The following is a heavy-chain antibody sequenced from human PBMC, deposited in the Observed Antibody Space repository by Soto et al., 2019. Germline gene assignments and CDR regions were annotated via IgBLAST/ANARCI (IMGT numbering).Heavy chain of an antibody. J-gene: IGHJ4*02. V-gene: IGHV4-39*01. Sequence: SETLSLTCTVSGGSITSSSYYWGWIRQPPGKGLEWIGNIYYSGSTYYNPSLKSRVTISVDTSKNQFSLKLSSVTAADTAVYYCMLGSGWKDFAYWVQGTLVTVSS. CDR1: GGSITSSSYY. D-gene: IGHD3-22*01. CDR3: MLGSGWKDFAY. CDR2: IYYSGST.